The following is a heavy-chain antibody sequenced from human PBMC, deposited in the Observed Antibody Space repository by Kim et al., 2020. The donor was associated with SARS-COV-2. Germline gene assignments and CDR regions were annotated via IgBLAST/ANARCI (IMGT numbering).Heavy chain of an antibody. D-gene: IGHD3-10*01. Sequence: YSPSCHGHVTISADKSISTAYLQWSSLKASDTAMYYCARPTGSGNYGYDIWGQGTMLTVSS. J-gene: IGHJ3*02. CDR3: ARPTGSGNYGYDI. V-gene: IGHV5-10-1*01.